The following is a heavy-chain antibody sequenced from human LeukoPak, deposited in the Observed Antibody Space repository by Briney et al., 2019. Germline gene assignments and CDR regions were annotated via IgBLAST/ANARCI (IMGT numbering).Heavy chain of an antibody. D-gene: IGHD1-26*01. CDR1: GGSVSGYY. V-gene: IGHV4-59*08. Sequence: SETLSLTCAVYGGSVSGYYWSWIRQPPGKGLEWIGYIYYSGSTNYNPSLKSRVTISVDTSKNQFSLKLSSVTAADTAVYYCAGPSGSYYYYGMDVWGQGTTVTVSS. J-gene: IGHJ6*02. CDR3: AGPSGSYYYYGMDV. CDR2: IYYSGST.